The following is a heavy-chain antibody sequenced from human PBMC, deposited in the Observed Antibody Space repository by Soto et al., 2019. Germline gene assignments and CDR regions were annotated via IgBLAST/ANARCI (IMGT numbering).Heavy chain of an antibody. CDR3: ARDYCSGWSYPPYYYYGMDV. Sequence: EVQLVESGGGLVKPGGSLRLSCAASGFTFSSYSMNWVRQAPGKGLEWVSSISSSSSYIYYADSVKGRFTISRDNAKNSLYLQMNSLRAEDTAVYYCARDYCSGWSYPPYYYYGMDVWGQGTTVTVSS. CDR1: GFTFSSYS. J-gene: IGHJ6*02. CDR2: ISSSSSYI. V-gene: IGHV3-21*01. D-gene: IGHD6-19*01.